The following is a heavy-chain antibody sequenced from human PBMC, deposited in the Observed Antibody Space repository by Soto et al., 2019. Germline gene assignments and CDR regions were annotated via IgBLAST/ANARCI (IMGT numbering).Heavy chain of an antibody. Sequence: GSLRLSCAASGFTFSSYAMSWVRQAPGKGLEWVSAISGSGGSTYYADSVKGRFTISRDNSKNTLYLQMNSLRAEDTAVYYCAKLALDYGDYEGYFDYWGQGTLVTVSS. D-gene: IGHD4-17*01. CDR1: GFTFSSYA. V-gene: IGHV3-23*01. J-gene: IGHJ4*02. CDR2: ISGSGGST. CDR3: AKLALDYGDYEGYFDY.